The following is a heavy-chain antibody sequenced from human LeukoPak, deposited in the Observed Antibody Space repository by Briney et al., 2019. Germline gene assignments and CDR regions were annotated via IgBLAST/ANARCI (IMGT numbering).Heavy chain of an antibody. CDR3: ARHVAVAGFDY. V-gene: IGHV4-39*01. CDR1: GGSISSSSYY. CDR2: IYYSGST. Sequence: PSETLSPTCTVSGGSISSSSYYWGWIRQPPGKGLEWIGSIYYSGSTYYNPSLKSRVTISVDTSKNQFSLKLSSVTAADTAVYYCARHVAVAGFDYWGQGTLVTVSS. D-gene: IGHD6-19*01. J-gene: IGHJ4*02.